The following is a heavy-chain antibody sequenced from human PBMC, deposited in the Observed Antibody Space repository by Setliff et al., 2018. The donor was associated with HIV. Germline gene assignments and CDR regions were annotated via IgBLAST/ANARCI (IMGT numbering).Heavy chain of an antibody. CDR1: GGSINNHY. CDR2: VSSRGDT. Sequence: TSETLSLTCTVSGGSINNHYWSWIRQPAGKGLEWIGRVSSRGDTNYNPSLKSRVTMSVDTSKNQFSLKLTSVTASDTAVYYCARAAAGNTGPFDLWGQGSPVTVSS. J-gene: IGHJ4*02. CDR3: ARAAAGNTGPFDL. V-gene: IGHV4-4*07. D-gene: IGHD4-17*01.